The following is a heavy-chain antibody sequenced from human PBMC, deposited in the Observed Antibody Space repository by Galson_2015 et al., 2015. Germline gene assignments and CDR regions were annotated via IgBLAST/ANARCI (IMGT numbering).Heavy chain of an antibody. CDR3: ARVNIWGSYRYFDY. CDR2: SGSS. J-gene: IGHJ4*02. Sequence: SGSSYYNPSLKSLVSISVDTSKNQFSLKLSSVTAADTAVYYCARVNIWGSYRYFDYWGQGTLVTVSS. D-gene: IGHD3-16*02. V-gene: IGHV4-31*01.